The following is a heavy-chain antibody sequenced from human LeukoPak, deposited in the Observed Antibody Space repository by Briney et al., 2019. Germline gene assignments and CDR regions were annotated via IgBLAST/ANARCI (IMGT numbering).Heavy chain of an antibody. CDR3: ARDWDDSSGYVAWFDP. D-gene: IGHD3-22*01. J-gene: IGHJ5*02. CDR2: INPNSGGT. Sequence: ASVKVSCKASGGTFSSYAISWVRQAPGQGLEWMGWINPNSGGTNYAQKFQGRVTMTRDTSISTAYMELSRLRSDDTAVYYCARDWDDSSGYVAWFDPWGQGTLVTVSS. V-gene: IGHV1-2*02. CDR1: GGTFSSYA.